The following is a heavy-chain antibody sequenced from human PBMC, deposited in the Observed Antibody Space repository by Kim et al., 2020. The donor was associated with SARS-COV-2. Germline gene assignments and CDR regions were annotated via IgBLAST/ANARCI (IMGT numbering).Heavy chain of an antibody. CDR1: GGSISSSSYY. D-gene: IGHD3-10*01. J-gene: IGHJ5*02. CDR2: IYYSGST. CDR3: ARREGTRVVRGVITAYNWFDP. V-gene: IGHV4-39*01. Sequence: SETLSLTCTVSGGSISSSSYYWGWIRQPPGKGLEWIGSIYYSGSTYYNPSLKSRVTISVDTSKNQFSLKLSSVTAADTAVYYCARREGTRVVRGVITAYNWFDPWGQGTLVTVSS.